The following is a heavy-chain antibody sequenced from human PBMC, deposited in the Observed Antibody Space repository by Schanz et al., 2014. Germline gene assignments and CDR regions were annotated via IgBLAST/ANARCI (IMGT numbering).Heavy chain of an antibody. CDR1: GYIFSSYA. CDR2: INTNTGNP. V-gene: IGHV7-4-1*02. Sequence: QLVQSGSEFRKPGASVKVSCKASGYIFSSYAIHWVRQAPGQGLEWVGWINTNTGNPTYAQGFTGRFVFSLDTSVSTAYLQISSLKAEDTAAYYCTTETIAMASTFSIWGQGTLVTVSS. CDR3: TTETIAMASTFSI. J-gene: IGHJ4*02. D-gene: IGHD6-19*01.